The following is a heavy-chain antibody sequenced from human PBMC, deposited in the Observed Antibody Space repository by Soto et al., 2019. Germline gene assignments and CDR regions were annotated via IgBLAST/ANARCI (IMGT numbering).Heavy chain of an antibody. CDR2: ISAYNGNT. V-gene: IGHV1-18*01. J-gene: IGHJ4*02. Sequence: ASVKLSCKASGYTFTSYGISWVRQAPGQGLEWMGWISAYNGNTNYAQKLQGRVTMTTDTSTSTAYMELRSLRSDDTAVYYCARDSIFGVVIMDDYWGQGTLVTVSS. CDR1: GYTFTSYG. CDR3: ARDSIFGVVIMDDY. D-gene: IGHD3-3*01.